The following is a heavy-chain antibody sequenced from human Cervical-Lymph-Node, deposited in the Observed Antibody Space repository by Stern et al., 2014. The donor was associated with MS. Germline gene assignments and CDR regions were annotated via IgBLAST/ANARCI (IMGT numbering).Heavy chain of an antibody. V-gene: IGHV4-59*08. J-gene: IGHJ4*02. CDR2: IYYSGST. CDR1: NGSISGYF. Sequence: QLQLQESGPGLVKPSETLSLTCTVSNGSISGYFWTWIRQPPGKGLEWIGYIYYSGSTSYNPSLKSRVTISVDTFKNHFSLKLPSVTAADSAVYYCGRLTSGYGYYFEYWGQGAQVTVSS. D-gene: IGHD3-3*01. CDR3: GRLTSGYGYYFEY.